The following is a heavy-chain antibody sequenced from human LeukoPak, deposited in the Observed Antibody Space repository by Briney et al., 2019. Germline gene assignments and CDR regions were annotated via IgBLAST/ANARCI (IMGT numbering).Heavy chain of an antibody. CDR1: GGTFSSYA. J-gene: IGHJ4*02. Sequence: ASVKVSCKASGGTFSSYAISWVRQAPGQGLEWMGWINPNSGGTNYAQKFQGRVTMTRDTSISTAYMELSRLRSDDTAVYYCARRYYGSGSYYNLDYWGQGTLVTVSS. V-gene: IGHV1-2*02. D-gene: IGHD3-10*01. CDR2: INPNSGGT. CDR3: ARRYYGSGSYYNLDY.